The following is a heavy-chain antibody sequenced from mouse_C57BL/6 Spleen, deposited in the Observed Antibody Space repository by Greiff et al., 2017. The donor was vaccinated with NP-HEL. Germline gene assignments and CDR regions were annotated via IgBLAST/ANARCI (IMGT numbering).Heavy chain of an antibody. D-gene: IGHD3-3*01. V-gene: IGHV3-6*01. CDR3: ASGGDHDYFDY. CDR1: GYSITSGYY. J-gene: IGHJ2*01. Sequence: EVQLQQSGPGLVKPSQSLSLTCSVTGYSITSGYYWNWIRQFPGNKLEWMGYISYDGSNNYNPSLKNRISITRDTSKNQFFLKLNSVTTEDTATYYCASGGDHDYFDYWGQGTTLTVSS. CDR2: ISYDGSN.